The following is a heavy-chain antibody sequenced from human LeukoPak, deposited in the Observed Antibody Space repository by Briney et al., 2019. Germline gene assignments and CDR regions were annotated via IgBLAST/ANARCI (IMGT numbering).Heavy chain of an antibody. V-gene: IGHV3-23*01. J-gene: IGHJ4*02. D-gene: IGHD3-10*02. Sequence: GGSLRLSCAASGFSFSSNAMSWVRQAPGKGLEWVSAISATGGNTHSADSVKGRFTISRDSSKNTLYPQMNSLRAEDTAIYYCAKDFGMFSNWGQGTLVTVSS. CDR1: GFSFSSNA. CDR3: AKDFGMFSN. CDR2: ISATGGNT.